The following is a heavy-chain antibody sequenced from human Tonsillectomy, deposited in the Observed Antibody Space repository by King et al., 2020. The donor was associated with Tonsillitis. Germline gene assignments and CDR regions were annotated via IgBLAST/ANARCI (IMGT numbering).Heavy chain of an antibody. V-gene: IGHV4-39*07. Sequence: QLQESGPGLVKPSETLSLTCTVSGGSISSSSYYWGWIRQPPGKGLEWIGSIYYSGSTYYNPSLKSRVTISVDTSKNQFSLKLSSVTAADTAVYYCARQTRFGSYGPPGYFDYWGQGTLVTVSS. CDR2: IYYSGST. D-gene: IGHD3-10*01. CDR1: GGSISSSSYY. CDR3: ARQTRFGSYGPPGYFDY. J-gene: IGHJ4*02.